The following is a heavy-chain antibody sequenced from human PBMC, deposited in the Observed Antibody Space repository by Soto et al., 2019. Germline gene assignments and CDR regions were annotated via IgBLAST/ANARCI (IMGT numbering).Heavy chain of an antibody. J-gene: IGHJ4*02. CDR1: GFTFTRYI. Sequence: GPLRRSCAASGFTFTRYIMDWVRQAPGKGLEWVSSISSTTNYIYYGESMKGRFIISRDNAKNSLYLEMNSLRAEDTAVYYSARSSIDLISSFDYFRQVTLVTTCS. CDR3: ARSSIDLISSFDY. V-gene: IGHV3-21*06. CDR2: ISSTTNYI.